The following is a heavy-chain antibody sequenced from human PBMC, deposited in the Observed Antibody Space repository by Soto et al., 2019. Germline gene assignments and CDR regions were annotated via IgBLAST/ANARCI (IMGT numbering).Heavy chain of an antibody. D-gene: IGHD3-22*01. J-gene: IGHJ5*02. CDR3: ARESKYDTSGYPPWFAP. CDR2: IYYSGST. Sequence: SETLSLTCTVSGGSISSYYWSWIRQHPGEGLEWIGYIYYSGSTSYNPSLKSRVTISVDTSKNQFSLKLSSVTDADTAVYYCARESKYDTSGYPPWFAPWGQGTLVTVSS. V-gene: IGHV4-59*06. CDR1: GGSISSYY.